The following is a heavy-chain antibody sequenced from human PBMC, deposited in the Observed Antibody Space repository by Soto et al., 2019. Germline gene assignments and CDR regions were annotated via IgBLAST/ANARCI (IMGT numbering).Heavy chain of an antibody. CDR3: ARGGTYVYYYYYGMDV. D-gene: IGHD3-16*01. CDR1: GGTFSSYS. Sequence: SVKVSCKASGGTFSSYSISWVLQAPGQGLEWMGGIIPIFGTANYAQKFQGRVTITADESTSTAYMELSSLRSEDTAVYYCARGGTYVYYYYYGMDVWGQGTTVTVSS. CDR2: IIPIFGTA. V-gene: IGHV1-69*13. J-gene: IGHJ6*02.